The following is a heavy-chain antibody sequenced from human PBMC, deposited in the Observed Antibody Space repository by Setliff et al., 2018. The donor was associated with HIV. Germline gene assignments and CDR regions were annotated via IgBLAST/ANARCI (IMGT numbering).Heavy chain of an antibody. D-gene: IGHD3-10*02. CDR3: VRRDVSFLFGQSDS. CDR2: IYDGGTT. Sequence: PSETLSLTCDVSGYSINNIHYWGWIRQPPGKGLECLGNIYDGGTTYHNPSLKGRVTISIDTSKAQFSLKLISVTAADTAVYYCVRRDVSFLFGQSDSWGQGILVTVSS. CDR1: GYSINNIHY. V-gene: IGHV4-38-2*01. J-gene: IGHJ4*02.